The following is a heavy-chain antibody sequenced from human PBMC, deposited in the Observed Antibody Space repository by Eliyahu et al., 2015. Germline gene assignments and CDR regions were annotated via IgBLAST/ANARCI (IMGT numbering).Heavy chain of an antibody. J-gene: IGHJ3*02. CDR1: GGPFSSXA. Sequence: QVQLVQSGAXVKKPGSSVXVXCKASGGPFSSXAISWVRQAPGQGLEWMGGIIPIFGTANYAQKFQGRVTITADESTSTAYMELSSLRSEDTAVYYCARDLTGDGDYSDAFDIWGQGTMVTVSS. CDR2: IIPIFGTA. CDR3: ARDLTGDGDYSDAFDI. V-gene: IGHV1-69*01. D-gene: IGHD4-17*01.